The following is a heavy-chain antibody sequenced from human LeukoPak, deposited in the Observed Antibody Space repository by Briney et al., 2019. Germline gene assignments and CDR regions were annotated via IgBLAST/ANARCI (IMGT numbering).Heavy chain of an antibody. Sequence: ASVKVSCEASGYTFTSYGISWVRQAPGQGLEWMGWISAYNGNTNYAQKLQGRVTMTTDTSTSTAYMELRSLRSDDTAVYYCARDGPLSIAAAGTSDFDYWGQGTLVTVSS. CDR2: ISAYNGNT. V-gene: IGHV1-18*01. CDR3: ARDGPLSIAAAGTSDFDY. D-gene: IGHD6-13*01. J-gene: IGHJ4*02. CDR1: GYTFTSYG.